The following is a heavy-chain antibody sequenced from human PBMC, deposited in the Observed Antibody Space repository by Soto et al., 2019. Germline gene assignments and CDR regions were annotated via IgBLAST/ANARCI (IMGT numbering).Heavy chain of an antibody. CDR3: ARRQIPPPTRGAANARGVTDV. J-gene: IGHJ6*02. D-gene: IGHD6-13*01. V-gene: IGHV3-23*01. CDR2: ISSSSGSI. CDR1: AVTFSSYA. Sequence: GGCLRLSCAVSAVTFSSYAMSKVRQAPGKGLEWVSAISSSSGSIYYADSVKVRFTISRDNTKNSLYPQMTSLRAEDTAVYYCARRQIPPPTRGAANARGVTDVWCQGTRVTVS.